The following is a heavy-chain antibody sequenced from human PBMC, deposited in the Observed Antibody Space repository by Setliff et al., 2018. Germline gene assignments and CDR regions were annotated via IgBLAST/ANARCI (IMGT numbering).Heavy chain of an antibody. J-gene: IGHJ4*02. CDR3: AREPYDYIWGSYRSPYFDH. D-gene: IGHD3-16*02. V-gene: IGHV1-8*01. CDR1: GYPFTSYD. Sequence: ASVKVSCKASGYPFTSYDMHWLRLTSGQGLEWMGWLNPSSGDTGFAPKFQGRVTMTRDASINTAFMHLSSLKSVDMAVYYCAREPYDYIWGSYRSPYFDHWGQGALVTVSS. CDR2: LNPSSGDT.